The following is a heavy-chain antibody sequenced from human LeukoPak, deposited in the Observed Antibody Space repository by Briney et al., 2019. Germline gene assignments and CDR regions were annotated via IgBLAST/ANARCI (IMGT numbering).Heavy chain of an antibody. Sequence: ASVKVSCKASGYTFTSYGISWVRQAPGQGLEWMGWISAYNGNTSYAQKLQGRVTMTTDTSTSTAYMELRSLRSDDTAVYYCARRSPGYCSSTSCYGLDYWGQGTLVTVSS. V-gene: IGHV1-18*04. D-gene: IGHD2-2*01. J-gene: IGHJ4*02. CDR1: GYTFTSYG. CDR2: ISAYNGNT. CDR3: ARRSPGYCSSTSCYGLDY.